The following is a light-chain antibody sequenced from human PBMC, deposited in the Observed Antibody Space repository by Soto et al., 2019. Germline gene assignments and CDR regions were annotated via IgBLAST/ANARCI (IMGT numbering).Light chain of an antibody. Sequence: QSALTQPPSVSGSPGQSATISCTGTSSDVGSHNRVSWYQQSPGSAPKLMIYEVSNRPSGVPDRFSGSRSGNTASLTISGLQSEDEADYYCSSYTASTSHVVFGGGTKVTVL. CDR1: SSDVGSHNR. CDR2: EVS. V-gene: IGLV2-18*02. J-gene: IGLJ2*01. CDR3: SSYTASTSHVV.